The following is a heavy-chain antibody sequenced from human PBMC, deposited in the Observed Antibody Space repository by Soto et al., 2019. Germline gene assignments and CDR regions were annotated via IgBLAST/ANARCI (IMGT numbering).Heavy chain of an antibody. D-gene: IGHD4-17*01. CDR3: ARWRAGYGDPIDY. CDR2: IYYSGST. V-gene: IGHV4-4*02. Sequence: QVQLQESGPGLVKPSGTLSLTCAVSGDSISSNNWWSWVRQPPGKGLEWIGEIYYSGSTNSNPSLKSRISVAADKSETQFSRHLRSVTAAGTAVYYCARWRAGYGDPIDYWGQGILVTVSS. J-gene: IGHJ4*02. CDR1: GDSISSNNW.